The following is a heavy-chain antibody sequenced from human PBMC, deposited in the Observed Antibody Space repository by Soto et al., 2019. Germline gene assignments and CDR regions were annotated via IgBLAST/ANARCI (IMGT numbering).Heavy chain of an antibody. CDR3: ARDGYGGNFNWFDP. V-gene: IGHV4-39*07. Sequence: PSETLSLTCTVSGYSISSSSYYWGWIRQPPGKGLEWIGSIYYSGSTNYNPSLKSRVTISVDTSKNQFSLKLSSVTAADTAVYYCARDGYGGNFNWFDPWGQGTLVTVSS. D-gene: IGHD2-21*02. CDR2: IYYSGST. J-gene: IGHJ5*02. CDR1: GYSISSSSYY.